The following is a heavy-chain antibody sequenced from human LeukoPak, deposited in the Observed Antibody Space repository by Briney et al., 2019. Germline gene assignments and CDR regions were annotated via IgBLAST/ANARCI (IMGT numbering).Heavy chain of an antibody. CDR1: GGSISSYY. D-gene: IGHD3-10*01. V-gene: IGHV4-59*01. Sequence: SETLSLTCTVSGGSISSYYWSWIRQPPGKGLEWIGYIYYSGSTNYNPSLKSRVTISVDTSKNQFSLKLSSVTAADTAVYFCATGGNYYGFDPWGQGTLVTVSS. CDR2: IYYSGST. J-gene: IGHJ5*02. CDR3: ATGGNYYGFDP.